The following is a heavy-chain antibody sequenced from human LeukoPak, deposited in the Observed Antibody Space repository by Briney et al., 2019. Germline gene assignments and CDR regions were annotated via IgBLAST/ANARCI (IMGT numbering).Heavy chain of an antibody. D-gene: IGHD4-17*01. Sequence: GGSLRLSCVVSGFTFSSYAMSWVRQAPGKGLEWVSVIYSGGSTYYADSVKGRFTISRHNSKNTLYLQMNSLRAEDTAVYYCARFFYGVTAAYFDYWGQGTLVTVSS. J-gene: IGHJ4*02. CDR1: GFTFSSYA. CDR3: ARFFYGVTAAYFDY. V-gene: IGHV3-53*04. CDR2: IYSGGST.